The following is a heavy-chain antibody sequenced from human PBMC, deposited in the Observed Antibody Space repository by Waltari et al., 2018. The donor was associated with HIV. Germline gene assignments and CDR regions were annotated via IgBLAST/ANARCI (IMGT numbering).Heavy chain of an antibody. V-gene: IGHV1-8*01. CDR2: MKPNSRNT. CDR3: ARAVNAVGAPHWFAP. J-gene: IGHJ5*02. CDR1: GYIFNNYD. D-gene: IGHD1-26*01. Sequence: QVQLVQSGAEVKQPGASVKVSCKASGYIFNNYDITWVRQATGQGLEWMGWMKPNSRNTGYAQKFQGRVTMTRDTSITTAYMELSSLKSEDTAVYYCARAVNAVGAPHWFAPWGQGTLVTVSS.